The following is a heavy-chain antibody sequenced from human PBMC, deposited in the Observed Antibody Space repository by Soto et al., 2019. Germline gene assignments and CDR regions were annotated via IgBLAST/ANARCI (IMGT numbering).Heavy chain of an antibody. CDR2: LSYDVRNN. J-gene: IGHJ4*02. Sequence: QVHLVESGGGVVQPGGSLRLSCAGSGFTFSTYSMHWVRQAPGKGLEWVAVLSYDVRNNFYADSVKGRFTISRDNSKNTLYLQMHSLRAEDTAVYYCARERVPGYYNVIAYWGQGTLVTVSS. D-gene: IGHD3-9*01. CDR3: ARERVPGYYNVIAY. CDR1: GFTFSTYS. V-gene: IGHV3-30*04.